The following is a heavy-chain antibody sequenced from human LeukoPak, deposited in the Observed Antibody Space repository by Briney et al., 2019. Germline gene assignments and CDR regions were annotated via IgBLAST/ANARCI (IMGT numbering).Heavy chain of an antibody. Sequence: SEALSLTCTVSGGSISSYYWSWIRQPPGKGLEWIGYIYYSGNTNYNPSLKSRVTISIDTSKNQVSLKLSSVTAADTAVYYCARHETYYYGSGSYRNWFDPWGQGTLVTVSS. D-gene: IGHD3-10*01. CDR3: ARHETYYYGSGSYRNWFDP. CDR1: GGSISSYY. CDR2: IYYSGNT. J-gene: IGHJ5*02. V-gene: IGHV4-59*08.